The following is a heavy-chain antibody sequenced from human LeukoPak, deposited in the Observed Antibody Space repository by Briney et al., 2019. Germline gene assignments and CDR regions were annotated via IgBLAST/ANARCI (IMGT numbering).Heavy chain of an antibody. CDR3: ARRTIYSGSARV. D-gene: IGHD5-12*01. V-gene: IGHV4-39*01. Sequence: SGTLSLTCTVSGGSISSSSYYWGWIRQPPGKGLEWVGSIYYSGSTYYNPSLKSRVTISVDTSKNQFSLKLSSVTAADTAVYYCARRTIYSGSARVWGQGTLVTVSS. CDR2: IYYSGST. CDR1: GGSISSSSYY. J-gene: IGHJ4*02.